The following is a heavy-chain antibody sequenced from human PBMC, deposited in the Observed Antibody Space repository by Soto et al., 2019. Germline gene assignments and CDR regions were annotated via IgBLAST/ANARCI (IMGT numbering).Heavy chain of an antibody. V-gene: IGHV4-31*03. Sequence: PSETLSLTCTVSGGSINSGGYCWSWIRQHPGKGLEWIGCISYGGSTSYNASLKSRVTKQTLYLQMNSLRPDDTAMYYCARDGVSSTEYTWNYGTYFDYWGQGALVTVSS. CDR1: GGSINSGGYC. CDR2: ISYGGST. J-gene: IGHJ4*02. CDR3: ARDGVSSTEYTWNYGTYFDY. D-gene: IGHD1-7*01.